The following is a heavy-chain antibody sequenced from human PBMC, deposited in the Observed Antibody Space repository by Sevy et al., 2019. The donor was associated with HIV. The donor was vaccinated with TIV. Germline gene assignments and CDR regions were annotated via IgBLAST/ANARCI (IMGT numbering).Heavy chain of an antibody. V-gene: IGHV3-30*04. J-gene: IGHJ6*02. CDR3: ARTYYYDSSGSPDGMDV. D-gene: IGHD3-22*01. CDR1: GFTFSSYA. CDR2: ISYDGSNK. Sequence: GGSLRLSCAASGFTFSSYAMHWVRQAPGKGLEWVAVISYDGSNKYYADSVKGRFTISRDNSKNTLYLQMNSLSAEDTAVYYCARTYYYDSSGSPDGMDVWGQGTTVTVSS.